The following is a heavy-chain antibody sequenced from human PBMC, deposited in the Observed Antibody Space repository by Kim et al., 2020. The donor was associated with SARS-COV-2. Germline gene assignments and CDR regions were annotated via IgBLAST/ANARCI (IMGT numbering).Heavy chain of an antibody. D-gene: IGHD2-2*01. V-gene: IGHV3-23*01. J-gene: IGHJ4*02. CDR3: AKGLGVVVPAAMLHN. Sequence: AVQGRFTISRDNSKTPLYLQMNSLRAEDTAVYYCAKGLGVVVPAAMLHNWGQGTLVTVSS.